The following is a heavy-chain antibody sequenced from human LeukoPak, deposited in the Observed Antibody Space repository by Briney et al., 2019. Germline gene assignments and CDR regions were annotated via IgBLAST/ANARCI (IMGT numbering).Heavy chain of an antibody. V-gene: IGHV4-59*08. J-gene: IGHJ4*02. D-gene: IGHD3-3*01. CDR1: GGSISSYY. CDR3: ARSRISGYYPLDY. Sequence: SETLSFTCTVSGGSISSYYWSWIRQPPGKGLEWIGYIYYSGSTNYNPSLQSRVTISVDTSKNQFSLKLSSVTAADTAVYYCARSRISGYYPLDYWGQGTLVTVSS. CDR2: IYYSGST.